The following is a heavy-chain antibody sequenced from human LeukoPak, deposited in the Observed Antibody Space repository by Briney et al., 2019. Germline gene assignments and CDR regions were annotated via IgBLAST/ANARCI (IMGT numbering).Heavy chain of an antibody. CDR2: ISAYNGNT. CDR1: GYTFTSYG. D-gene: IGHD3-16*01. CDR3: ARDSVITFGGVTMNWFDP. J-gene: IGHJ5*02. V-gene: IGHV1-18*01. Sequence: ASVKVSCKASGYTFTSYGISWVRQAPGQGLEWMGWISAYNGNTNYAQKLQGRVTMTTDTSTSTAYMELRSLRSDDTAVYYCARDSVITFGGVTMNWFDPWGQGTLVTVSP.